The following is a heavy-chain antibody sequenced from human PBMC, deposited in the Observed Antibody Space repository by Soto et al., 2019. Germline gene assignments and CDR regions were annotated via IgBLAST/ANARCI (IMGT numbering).Heavy chain of an antibody. V-gene: IGHV4-59*02. J-gene: IGHJ5*02. CDR1: CGSDTSYS. CDR3: ERDMHAGFTHYFGP. D-gene: IGHD1-26*01. CDR2: TAYNGKT. Sequence: SATLSLTVVVSCGSDTSYSWSLNRQIPGKGLEWITYTAYNGKTNYNPSLKSRVTISMDTSKNQLSIKLTSMTAADTAVYYCERDMHAGFTHYFGPWGQGTLVTVYS.